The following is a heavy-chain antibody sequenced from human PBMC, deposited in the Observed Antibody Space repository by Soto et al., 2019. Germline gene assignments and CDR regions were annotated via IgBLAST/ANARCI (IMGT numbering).Heavy chain of an antibody. V-gene: IGHV4-4*02. D-gene: IGHD5-12*01. CDR2: IFHNGRT. CDR3: ARRIVATETFDY. CDR1: GGSVSSSYY. J-gene: IGHJ4*02. Sequence: SETLSLTCAVSGGSVSSSYYWSWVRQPPGKGLEWIGEIFHNGRTNYNPSLKSRVTMSVDKSTNLFSLKVTSMTAADTAVYYCARRIVATETFDYWGQGTLVTVSS.